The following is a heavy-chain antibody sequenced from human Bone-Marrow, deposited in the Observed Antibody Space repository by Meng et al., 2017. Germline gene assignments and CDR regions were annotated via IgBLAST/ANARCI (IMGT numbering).Heavy chain of an antibody. CDR2: IYHNGDT. CDR1: GGSISSGGYY. D-gene: IGHD3-10*01. J-gene: IGHJ6*02. CDR3: ARESANFMVRGVIITNAPYYYYYGMDV. V-gene: IGHV4-61*08. Sequence: SETLSLTCTISGGSISSGGYYWSWIRQPPGKGLEGIGYIYHNGDTNYNPSLKSRVTISVDTSKNQFSLKLVSVTAADTAVYYCARESANFMVRGVIITNAPYYYYYGMDVWGQGTTVTVSS.